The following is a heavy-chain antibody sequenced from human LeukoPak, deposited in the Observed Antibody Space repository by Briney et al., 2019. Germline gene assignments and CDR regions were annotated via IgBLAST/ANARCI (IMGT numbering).Heavy chain of an antibody. CDR2: ISAYNGNT. V-gene: IGHV1-18*01. CDR3: ASAYYYDNSGYSYPFDY. J-gene: IGHJ4*02. CDR1: GYTFTSYG. Sequence: ASVKVSCKASGYTFTSYGISWVRQAPGQGLEWMGWISAYNGNTNYAQKLQGRVTMTTDTSTSTAYMELRSLRSDDTAVYYCASAYYYDNSGYSYPFDYWGQGTLVTVSS. D-gene: IGHD3-22*01.